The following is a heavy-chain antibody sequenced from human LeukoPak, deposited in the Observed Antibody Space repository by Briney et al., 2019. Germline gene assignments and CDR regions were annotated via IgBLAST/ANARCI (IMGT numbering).Heavy chain of an antibody. CDR1: GGSISSYY. J-gene: IGHJ5*02. D-gene: IGHD4-11*01. CDR2: IYYSGST. CDR3: ARRALTTTSYNWLDP. V-gene: IGHV4-59*08. Sequence: SETLSLTCTVSGGSISSYYWSWIRQPPGKGLEWIGYIYYSGSTNYNPSLKSRVTISVDTSKNQFSLKLSSVTAADTAVYYCARRALTTTSYNWLDPWGQGTLVTVSS.